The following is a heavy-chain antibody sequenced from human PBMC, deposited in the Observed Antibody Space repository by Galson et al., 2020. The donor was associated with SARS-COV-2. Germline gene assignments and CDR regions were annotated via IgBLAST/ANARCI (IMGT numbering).Heavy chain of an antibody. CDR2: IWNDGSKT. CDR1: GFAFSTYA. V-gene: IGHV3-33*01. Sequence: GESLKISCAASGFAFSTYAMHWVRQAPGKGLEWVAVIWNDGSKTYYGDSVKGRFTISRDNSKNTLSLQMNSLGAEDTAVYYCARDPYGCRNSWSGVDSYFGMDVWGQGTTVTVFS. J-gene: IGHJ6*02. CDR3: ARDPYGCRNSWSGVDSYFGMDV. D-gene: IGHD2-8*01.